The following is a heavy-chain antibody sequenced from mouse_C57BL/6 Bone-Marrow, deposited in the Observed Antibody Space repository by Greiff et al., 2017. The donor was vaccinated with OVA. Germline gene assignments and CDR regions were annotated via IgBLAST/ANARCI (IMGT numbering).Heavy chain of an antibody. CDR3: SMRGIVQASRLFAY. Sequence: QVQLQQPGAELVKPGASVKVSCKASGYTFTSYWMHWVKQRPGQGLEWIGRIHPSDSDTNYNHKFKGKDKLTVDKSSSTTYMQLSSLTSEVSAVYYWSMRGIVQASRLFAYWGQGTLVTVSA. D-gene: IGHD2-12*01. J-gene: IGHJ3*01. CDR2: IHPSDSDT. V-gene: IGHV1-74*01. CDR1: GYTFTSYW.